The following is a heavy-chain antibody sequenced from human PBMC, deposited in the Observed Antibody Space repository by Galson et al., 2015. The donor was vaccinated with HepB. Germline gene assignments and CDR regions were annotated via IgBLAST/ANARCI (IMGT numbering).Heavy chain of an antibody. CDR2: INSDGSST. CDR3: ARGLVTGWFGEFWTRNYGMDV. V-gene: IGHV3-74*01. CDR1: GFTFSSYW. Sequence: SLRLSCAASGFTFSSYWMHWVRQAPGKGLVWVSRINSDGSSTSYADSVKGRFTISRDNAKNTLYLQMNSLRAEDTAVYYCARGLVTGWFGEFWTRNYGMDVWGQGTTVTVSS. J-gene: IGHJ6*02. D-gene: IGHD3-10*01.